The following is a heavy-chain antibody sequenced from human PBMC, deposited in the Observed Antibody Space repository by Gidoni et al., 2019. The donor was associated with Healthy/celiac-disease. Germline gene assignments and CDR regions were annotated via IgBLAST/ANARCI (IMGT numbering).Heavy chain of an antibody. CDR2: ISYDGSNK. CDR3: ARGNRVITHFDY. J-gene: IGHJ4*02. D-gene: IGHD3-22*01. CDR1: GFTFSSYA. Sequence: QVQLVESGGGVVQPGRSLRLSCAASGFTFSSYAMHWVRQAPGKGLEWVAVISYDGSNKYYADSVKGRFTISRDNSKNTLYLQMHRLRAEDTAVYYCARGNRVITHFDYWGQGTLVTVSS. V-gene: IGHV3-30-3*01.